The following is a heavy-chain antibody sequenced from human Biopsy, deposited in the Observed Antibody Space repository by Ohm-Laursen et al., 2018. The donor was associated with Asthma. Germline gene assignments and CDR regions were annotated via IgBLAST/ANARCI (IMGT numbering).Heavy chain of an antibody. D-gene: IGHD3-10*01. CDR3: ARAVDYSHYYGIDV. CDR2: ISVYNGNT. V-gene: IGHV1-18*01. Sequence: ASVKVSCKTSGYTFNSAGITWVRQAPGLGLEWMGWISVYNGNTKVAQKLQDRVTMITDTSTSTAYMELRSLRSDDTAVYFCARAVDYSHYYGIDVWGQGTTVTVS. CDR1: GYTFNSAG. J-gene: IGHJ6*02.